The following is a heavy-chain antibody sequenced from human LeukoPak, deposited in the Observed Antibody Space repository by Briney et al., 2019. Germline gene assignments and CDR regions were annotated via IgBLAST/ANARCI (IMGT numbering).Heavy chain of an antibody. V-gene: IGHV1-2*02. D-gene: IGHD5-12*01. J-gene: IGHJ3*02. CDR3: ARGYILNDAFDI. CDR2: ISPNSGGT. Sequence: ASVKVSCKASGYTFTGYYMHWVRQAPGQGLEWMGWISPNSGGTNYAQKFQGRVTMTRDTSISTAYMELSRLRSDDTAVYYCARGYILNDAFDIWGQGTMVTVSS. CDR1: GYTFTGYY.